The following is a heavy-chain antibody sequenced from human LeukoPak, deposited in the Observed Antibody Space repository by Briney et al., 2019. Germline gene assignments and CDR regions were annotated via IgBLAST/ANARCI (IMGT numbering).Heavy chain of an antibody. CDR3: AREVPWVWNFDL. J-gene: IGHJ2*01. CDR2: IYYSGST. Sequence: SQTLSLTCTVSGGSISSGDYYRSWIRQPPGTGLEWIGYIYYSGSTYYNPSLKSRVTISVDTSKNQFSLKLNSVTAADTAVYYCAREVPWVWNFDLWGRGTLVTVSS. D-gene: IGHD1-26*01. CDR1: GGSISSGDYY. V-gene: IGHV4-30-4*01.